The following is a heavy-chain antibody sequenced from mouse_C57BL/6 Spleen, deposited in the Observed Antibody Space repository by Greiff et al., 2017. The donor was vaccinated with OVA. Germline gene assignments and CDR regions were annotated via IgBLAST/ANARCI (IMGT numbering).Heavy chain of an antibody. J-gene: IGHJ4*01. Sequence: QVQLQQSGAELVKPGASVKLSCKASGYTFTSYWMQWVKQRPGQGLEWIGEIDPSDSYTNYNQKFKGKATLTVDTSSSTAYMQLSSLTSEDSAVYYCARRGLPYAMDYWGQGTSVTVSS. CDR2: IDPSDSYT. D-gene: IGHD5-5*01. V-gene: IGHV1-50*01. CDR1: GYTFTSYW. CDR3: ARRGLPYAMDY.